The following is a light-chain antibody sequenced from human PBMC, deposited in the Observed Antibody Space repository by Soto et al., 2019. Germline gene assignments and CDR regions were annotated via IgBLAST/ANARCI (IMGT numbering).Light chain of an antibody. J-gene: IGLJ2*01. V-gene: IGLV2-18*02. CDR3: SSYRSSSTFVV. CDR2: EVS. Sequence: QSALTQPPSVSGSPGQSVTISCTGTSSDVGSYNRVSWYQQPPGKAPKLMIYEVSNRPSGVPDRFSGSKSGNTASLTISGLQADDEAAYYCSSYRSSSTFVVFGGGTKLTVL. CDR1: SSDVGSYNR.